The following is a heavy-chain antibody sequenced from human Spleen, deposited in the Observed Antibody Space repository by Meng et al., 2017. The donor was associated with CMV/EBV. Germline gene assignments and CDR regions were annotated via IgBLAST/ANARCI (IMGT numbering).Heavy chain of an antibody. J-gene: IGHJ4*02. D-gene: IGHD4/OR15-4a*01. Sequence: GGSLRLTCASSGFTFSDYYMSWIRQAPGKGLEWVSYISSYGNIIYYAASVKGRCTTISDNAKNSLYLQIDSLRVDDTAVYYCARDLDYGGSYDYWGQGTPVTVSS. V-gene: IGHV3-11*01. CDR2: ISSYGNII. CDR1: GFTFSDYY. CDR3: ARDLDYGGSYDY.